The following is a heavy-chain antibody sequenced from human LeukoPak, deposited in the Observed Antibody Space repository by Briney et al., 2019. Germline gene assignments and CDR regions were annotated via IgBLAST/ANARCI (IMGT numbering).Heavy chain of an antibody. CDR2: INPSGGST. CDR3: ARRLGASGTYAWFDP. J-gene: IGHJ5*02. CDR1: GYTFTSYY. V-gene: IGHV1-46*01. Sequence: ASVKVSCKASGYTFTSYYMHWVRQAPGQGLEWMGIINPSGGSTSYAQKFQGRVTMTRDTSTSTVYMELGSLRSEDTAVYYCARRLGASGTYAWFDPWGQGTLVTVSS. D-gene: IGHD1-26*01.